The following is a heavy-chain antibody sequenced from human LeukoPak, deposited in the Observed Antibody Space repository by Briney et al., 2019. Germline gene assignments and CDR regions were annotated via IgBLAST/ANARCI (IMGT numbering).Heavy chain of an antibody. D-gene: IGHD3-10*01. CDR1: GFTFSSSS. CDR2: IYSGGST. Sequence: PGGSLRLSCVASGFTFSSSSLNWVRQAPGKGLEWVSVIYSGGSTYYADSVKGRFTISRDNSKNTLYLQMNSLRAEDTAVYYCASGSGSYRTPYYYMDVWGTGTTVTVSS. J-gene: IGHJ6*03. CDR3: ASGSGSYRTPYYYMDV. V-gene: IGHV3-53*01.